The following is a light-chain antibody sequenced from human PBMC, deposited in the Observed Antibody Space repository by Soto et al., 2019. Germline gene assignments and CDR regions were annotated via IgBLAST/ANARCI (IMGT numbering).Light chain of an antibody. V-gene: IGKV1-5*01. CDR1: QSISSC. J-gene: IGKJ4*01. CDR3: QHYNNWPLT. CDR2: DAS. Sequence: DIQMTQSPSTLSASVGDRVTITCRASQSISSCLAWYQQKPGKAPKLLIYDASSLESGVPARFSGSGSGTEFTLTINSLQSEDFAIFFYQHYNNWPLTFGGGTKVDIK.